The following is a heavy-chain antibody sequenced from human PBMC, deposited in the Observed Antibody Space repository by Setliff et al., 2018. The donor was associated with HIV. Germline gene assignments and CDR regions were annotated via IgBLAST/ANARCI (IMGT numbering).Heavy chain of an antibody. V-gene: IGHV1-69*10. J-gene: IGHJ6*03. CDR3: AGREMPCSGGDCNRYFYYYYMDV. CDR2: IIPMLGVA. Sequence: ASVKVSCKASGGTFSSYAISWVRQAPGQGLEWMGGIIPMLGVANYPQEVQGRVTITTDKSTTIVYMELSSLRSEDTAVYYCAGREMPCSGGDCNRYFYYYYMDVWGTGTTVTVSS. D-gene: IGHD2-21*02. CDR1: GGTFSSYA.